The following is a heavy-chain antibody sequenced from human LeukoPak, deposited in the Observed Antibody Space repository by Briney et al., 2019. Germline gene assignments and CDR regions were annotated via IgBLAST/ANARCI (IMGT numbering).Heavy chain of an antibody. CDR3: AAVAGTHFDY. Sequence: ASVKVSCKASGYTFTSYGISWVRQAPGQGLEWMGWISAYNGNTNYAQKLQGRVTMTTDASTSTAYMELRSLRSDDTAMYYCAAVAGTHFDYWGQGTLVTVSS. CDR1: GYTFTSYG. D-gene: IGHD6-19*01. CDR2: ISAYNGNT. J-gene: IGHJ4*02. V-gene: IGHV1-18*01.